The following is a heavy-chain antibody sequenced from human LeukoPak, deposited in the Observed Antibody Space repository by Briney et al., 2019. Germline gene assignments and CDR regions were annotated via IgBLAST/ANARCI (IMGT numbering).Heavy chain of an antibody. J-gene: IGHJ4*02. CDR2: INHSGST. D-gene: IGHD2-15*01. Sequence: SETLSLTCAVYGGSFSGYYWSWIRQPPGKGLEWIGEINHSGSTNYNPSLKSRVTLSVDTSNNQFSLKLSSVTAADTAVYYCARELTALEDWGQGTLVTVSS. CDR1: GGSFSGYY. V-gene: IGHV4-34*01. CDR3: ARELTALED.